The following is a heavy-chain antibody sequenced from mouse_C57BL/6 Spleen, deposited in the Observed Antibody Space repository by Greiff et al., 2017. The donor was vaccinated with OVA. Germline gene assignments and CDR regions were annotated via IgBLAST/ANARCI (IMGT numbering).Heavy chain of an antibody. CDR1: GYAFSSYW. CDR2: IYPGDGAT. CDR3: ARGGTSWGYAMDY. V-gene: IGHV1-80*01. Sequence: VHLVESGAELVKPGASVKISCKASGYAFSSYWMNWVKQRPGKGLEWIGQIYPGDGATNYNGKFKGKATLTADKSSSTAYMQLSSLTSEDSAVYFCARGGTSWGYAMDYWGQGTSVTVSS. D-gene: IGHD3-3*01. J-gene: IGHJ4*01.